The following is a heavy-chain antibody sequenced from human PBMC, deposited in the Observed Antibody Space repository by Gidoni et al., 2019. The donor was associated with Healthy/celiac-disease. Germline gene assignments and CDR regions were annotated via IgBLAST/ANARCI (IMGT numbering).Heavy chain of an antibody. V-gene: IGHV1-69*01. Sequence: QVQLVQSGAEVKKPGSSVKVSCKASGGTFSSYAISWVRQAPGQGLEWMGGIIPIVGTANYAQKFQGRVTITEDESTSTAYMELSSLRSEDTAVYYCARGRYCSSTSCYYYYYYGMDVWGQGTTVTVSS. CDR3: ARGRYCSSTSCYYYYYYGMDV. J-gene: IGHJ6*02. D-gene: IGHD2-2*01. CDR1: GGTFSSYA. CDR2: IIPIVGTA.